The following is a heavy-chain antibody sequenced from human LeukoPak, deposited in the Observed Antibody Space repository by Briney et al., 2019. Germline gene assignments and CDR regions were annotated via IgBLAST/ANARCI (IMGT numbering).Heavy chain of an antibody. D-gene: IGHD6-19*01. CDR2: IYYSGST. J-gene: IGHJ4*02. CDR1: VGSISSSSYY. CDR3: ARRRSGWIIDY. Sequence: PSETLSLTCTVSVGSISSSSYYWGWIRQPPGKGLEWIGSIYYSGSTYYNPSLKSRVTISVDTSKNQFSLKLSSVTAADTAVYYCARRRSGWIIDYWGQGTLVTVSS. V-gene: IGHV4-39*01.